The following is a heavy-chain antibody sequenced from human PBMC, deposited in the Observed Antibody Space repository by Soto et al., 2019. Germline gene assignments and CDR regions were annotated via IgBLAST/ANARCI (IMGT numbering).Heavy chain of an antibody. Sequence: QITLKESGPTLVKPTQTLTLTCTFSGFSLSTSGVGVGWIRQPPGKALEWLALIYWNDDKRYSPSLKSRLTNTKDTSKNQVVLTMTNMDPVDTATYYCAHITFSIAARGESYYYYGMDVWGQGTTVTVSS. CDR2: IYWNDDK. J-gene: IGHJ6*02. D-gene: IGHD6-6*01. CDR1: GFSLSTSGVG. V-gene: IGHV2-5*01. CDR3: AHITFSIAARGESYYYYGMDV.